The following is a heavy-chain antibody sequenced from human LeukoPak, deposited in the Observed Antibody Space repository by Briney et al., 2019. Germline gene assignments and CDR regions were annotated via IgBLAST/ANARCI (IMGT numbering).Heavy chain of an antibody. V-gene: IGHV3-23*01. CDR2: ISGSGAMT. D-gene: IGHD3-10*01. CDR1: GFTLSNHA. CDR3: AKDRVDGSGSQFDS. J-gene: IGHJ4*02. Sequence: GGSLRLACAASGFTLSNHAMIWVRQAPGKGLEWVSSISGSGAMTYYADSVKGRFTISRDNAMDTLYLQMNSLRADDTAVYYCAKDRVDGSGSQFDSWGQGSLVIVSS.